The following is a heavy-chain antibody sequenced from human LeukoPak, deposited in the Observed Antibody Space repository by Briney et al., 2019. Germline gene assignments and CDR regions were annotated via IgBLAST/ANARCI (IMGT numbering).Heavy chain of an antibody. J-gene: IGHJ6*03. V-gene: IGHV1-69*05. Sequence: ASVKVSCKASGGTFSSYAISWVRQAPGQGLEWMGGIIPIFGTANYAQKFQGRVTITTDESTSTAYMELSSLRSEDTAVYYCASGGWNLVVPAAMADYYYYMDVWGKGTTVTVFS. D-gene: IGHD2-2*01. CDR2: IIPIFGTA. CDR1: GGTFSSYA. CDR3: ASGGWNLVVPAAMADYYYYMDV.